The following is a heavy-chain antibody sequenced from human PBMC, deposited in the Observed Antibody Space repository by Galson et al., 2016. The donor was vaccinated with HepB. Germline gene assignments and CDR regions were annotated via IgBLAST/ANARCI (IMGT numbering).Heavy chain of an antibody. CDR3: LKDMGYAGSWYPDY. J-gene: IGHJ4*02. Sequence: SLRLSCAASGFTFSNFALHWVRQAPGKGLEYVSSIRSKGGNTYYADSVKGRFTISRDNSKNTLYLQMSSLRGEDTAVYYCLKDMGYAGSWYPDYWGQGTLVTVSS. CDR1: GFTFSNFA. D-gene: IGHD6-13*01. V-gene: IGHV3-64D*06. CDR2: IRSKGGNT.